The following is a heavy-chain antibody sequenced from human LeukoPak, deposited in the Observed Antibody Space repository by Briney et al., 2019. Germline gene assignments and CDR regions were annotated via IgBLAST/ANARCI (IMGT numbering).Heavy chain of an antibody. CDR2: IKEDGSDK. CDR1: GFTFSRAW. J-gene: IGHJ4*02. Sequence: GGSLRLSCTASGFTFSRAWMHWVRQAPGKGLEWVADIKEDGSDKYYGDSVKGRFTISRDNAKNSVYLQMNSLSPEDTAIYFCATLAFDSWGRGTLVTVSS. CDR3: ATLAFDS. D-gene: IGHD3-3*02. V-gene: IGHV3-7*01.